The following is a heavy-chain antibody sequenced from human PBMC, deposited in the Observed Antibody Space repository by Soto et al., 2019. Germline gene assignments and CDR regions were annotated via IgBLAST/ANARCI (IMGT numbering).Heavy chain of an antibody. J-gene: IGHJ5*02. CDR1: GYTFIHYG. V-gene: IGHV1-18*01. Sequence: ASVKVSCKTSGYTFIHYGITWVRQAPGQGLEWMGWINPYNGYTDYAQNLQGRVTMTTDTSTTTAYMELRSLRSDDTAVYYCARVPRYTSDIVEVPAVMFDDWFVPWGQGTLVTVSS. D-gene: IGHD2-2*01. CDR2: INPYNGYT. CDR3: ARVPRYTSDIVEVPAVMFDDWFVP.